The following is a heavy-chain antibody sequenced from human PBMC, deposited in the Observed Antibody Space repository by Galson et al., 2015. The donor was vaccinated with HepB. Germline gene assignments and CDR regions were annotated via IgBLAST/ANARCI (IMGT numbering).Heavy chain of an antibody. CDR2: INPSVSDT. CDR3: ARSDGSAYYYYYGMDV. V-gene: IGHV1-46*01. J-gene: IGHJ6*02. CDR1: GYTFTNYH. Sequence: SVKVSCKASGYTFTNYHIHWVRQAPGQGLEWMGIINPSVSDTNYAQKFQGRLTMTRDTSTSTVYMELSSLRSEDTAFYYCARSDGSAYYYYYGMDVWGQGTTVTVSS. D-gene: IGHD3-22*01.